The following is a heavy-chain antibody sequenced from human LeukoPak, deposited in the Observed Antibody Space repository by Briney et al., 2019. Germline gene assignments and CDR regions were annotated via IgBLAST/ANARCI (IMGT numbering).Heavy chain of an antibody. Sequence: PSETLSLTCTVSGGSISSHYWSWIRQPPGKGLEWIGYIYYSGSTNYNPSLKSRVTMSVDTSKNQFSLKLSSVTAADTAVYYCAANYYGSGSIHDYWGQGTLVTVSS. CDR1: GGSISSHY. CDR2: IYYSGST. CDR3: AANYYGSGSIHDY. D-gene: IGHD3-10*01. J-gene: IGHJ4*02. V-gene: IGHV4-59*11.